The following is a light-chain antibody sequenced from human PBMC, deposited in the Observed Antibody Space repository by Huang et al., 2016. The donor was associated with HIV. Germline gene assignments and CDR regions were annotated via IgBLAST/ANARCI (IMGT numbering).Light chain of an antibody. Sequence: EIVMTQSPATLSVSPGERATLSSRASQSVSSNFAWYQQKPGQAPRLLIYGASTRATGVPARFSGSGSGTEFTLTISSLQSEDFAVYYCQQYNNWPPWTFGQGTKVEIK. V-gene: IGKV3-15*01. CDR1: QSVSSN. J-gene: IGKJ1*01. CDR2: GAS. CDR3: QQYNNWPPWT.